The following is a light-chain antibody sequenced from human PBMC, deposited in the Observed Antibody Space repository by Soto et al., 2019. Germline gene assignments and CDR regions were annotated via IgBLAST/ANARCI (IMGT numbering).Light chain of an antibody. J-gene: IGKJ1*01. CDR3: QQYNDYSAT. CDR2: DVS. CDR1: QESSPW. Sequence: DIEMVQSPSALSASVGDTVTITCRASQESSPWLAWYQQKPGQAPKLLMYDVSSLKRGVPSRFSGSGSGTEFTLTISSLQPDDFATYYCQQYNDYSATFGQGTKVDIK. V-gene: IGKV1-5*01.